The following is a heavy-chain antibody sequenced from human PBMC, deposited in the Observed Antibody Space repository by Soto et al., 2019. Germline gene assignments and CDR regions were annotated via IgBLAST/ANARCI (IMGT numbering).Heavy chain of an antibody. Sequence: EVRRVESGGGLVQPGGSLRLSCAASGFTFSSYWMHWVRQPPGKGLVWVSRINSDGTTTNYAGSVKGRFTVSRDNAKNTLYLQMSSLRAEDTAVYYCAREALRGYGMDVWGQGTTVTVSS. CDR2: INSDGTTT. CDR1: GFTFSSYW. CDR3: AREALRGYGMDV. V-gene: IGHV3-74*01. J-gene: IGHJ6*02.